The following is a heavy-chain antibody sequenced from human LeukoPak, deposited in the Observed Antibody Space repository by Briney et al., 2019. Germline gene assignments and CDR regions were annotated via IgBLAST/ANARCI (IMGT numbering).Heavy chain of an antibody. D-gene: IGHD3-16*01. CDR2: IFYTGST. Sequence: SETLSLTCTVSGGSISSYYWSWIRQPPGKGLEWIGYIFYTGSTNYNPSLKSRVTISVDTSKNQFSLKLRSVTAADTAVYYCARGYGGIYYYYMDVWGKGTTVTVSS. J-gene: IGHJ6*03. V-gene: IGHV4-59*12. CDR1: GGSISSYY. CDR3: ARGYGGIYYYYMDV.